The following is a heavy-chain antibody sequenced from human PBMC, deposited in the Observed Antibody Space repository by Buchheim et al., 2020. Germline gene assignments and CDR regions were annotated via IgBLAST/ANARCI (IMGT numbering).Heavy chain of an antibody. CDR3: AILSPSPSPKGYCSSTSCYRAYYYYYGMDV. D-gene: IGHD2-2*02. CDR1: GYTFTSYD. CDR2: MNPNSGNT. Sequence: QVQLVQSGAEVKKPGASVKVSCKASGYTFTSYDINWVRQATGQGLEWMGWMNPNSGNTGYAQKFQGRVTMTRNTSISTAYMELSSLRSEDTAVYYCAILSPSPSPKGYCSSTSCYRAYYYYYGMDVWGQGTT. V-gene: IGHV1-8*01. J-gene: IGHJ6*02.